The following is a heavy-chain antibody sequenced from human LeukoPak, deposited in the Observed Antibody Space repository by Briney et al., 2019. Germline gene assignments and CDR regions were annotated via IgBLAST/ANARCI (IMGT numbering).Heavy chain of an antibody. CDR1: GYTFTGYF. D-gene: IGHD4-17*01. V-gene: IGHV1-2*02. CDR2: INPNSGGT. CDR3: ARDTGSGDYVFDS. Sequence: ASVKASCKASGYTFTGYFMHWLRQAPGQGLEYMGWINPNSGGTKYAQKFQGRVTMTRDTSISTAYMELSRLRFDDTAVYYCARDTGSGDYVFDSWGQGTLVTVSS. J-gene: IGHJ4*02.